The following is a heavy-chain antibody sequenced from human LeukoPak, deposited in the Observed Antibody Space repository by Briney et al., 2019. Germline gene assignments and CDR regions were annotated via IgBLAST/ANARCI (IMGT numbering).Heavy chain of an antibody. Sequence: SVKVSCKASGGTFSSYAISWVRQAPGQGLEWMGGIIPIFGTANYAQKFRSRVTITADESTSTAYMELSSLRSEDTAVYYCARLSGSYYVGWFDPWGQGTLVTVSS. J-gene: IGHJ5*02. CDR3: ARLSGSYYVGWFDP. CDR2: IIPIFGTA. CDR1: GGTFSSYA. V-gene: IGHV1-69*13. D-gene: IGHD1-26*01.